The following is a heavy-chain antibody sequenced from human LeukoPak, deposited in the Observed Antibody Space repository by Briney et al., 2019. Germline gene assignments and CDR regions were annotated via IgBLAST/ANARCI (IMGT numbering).Heavy chain of an antibody. D-gene: IGHD6-19*01. CDR2: INPGGGST. Sequence: GASVKVSCKASGYTFTSYYMHWVRQAPRQGLEWMGIINPGGGSTSYAQKFQGRVTMTRDTSTSTVYMELSSLRSEDTAVYYCARDRKGEAVAGSSIDYWGQGTLVTVSS. CDR1: GYTFTSYY. J-gene: IGHJ4*02. V-gene: IGHV1-46*01. CDR3: ARDRKGEAVAGSSIDY.